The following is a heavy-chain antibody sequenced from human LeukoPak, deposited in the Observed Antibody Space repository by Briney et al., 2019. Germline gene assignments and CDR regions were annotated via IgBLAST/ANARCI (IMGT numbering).Heavy chain of an antibody. Sequence: GGSLRLSCAASGFTFSSYAMSWVRQAPGKGLEWVSYISSSGSTIYYADSGEGRFTISRDNAKNSLYLQMNSLRAEDTAVYYCARGTGGYGSGSYDYWGQGTLVTVSS. CDR3: ARGTGGYGSGSYDY. V-gene: IGHV3-48*03. CDR2: ISSSGSTI. D-gene: IGHD3-10*01. J-gene: IGHJ4*02. CDR1: GFTFSSYA.